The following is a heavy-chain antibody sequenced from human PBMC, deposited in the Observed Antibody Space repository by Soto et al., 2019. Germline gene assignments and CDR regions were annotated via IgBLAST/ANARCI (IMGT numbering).Heavy chain of an antibody. V-gene: IGHV4-34*01. CDR2: INHSGTT. D-gene: IGHD3-10*01. CDR1: GGSFSGYY. CDR3: ARGRSYYGAGSLNWFDP. J-gene: IGHJ5*02. Sequence: QVQLQQWGAGLLKPSETLSLTCAVYGGSFSGYYWSWIRQPPGKGLEWIGEINHSGTTNYNPSLKSRVTTSTDTSRNQFALRLSSVTAADTAVYYCARGRSYYGAGSLNWFDPWGQETLVTVSS.